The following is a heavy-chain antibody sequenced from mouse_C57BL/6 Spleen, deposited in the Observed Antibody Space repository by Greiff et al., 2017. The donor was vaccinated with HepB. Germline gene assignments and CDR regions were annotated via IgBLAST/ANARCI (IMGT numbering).Heavy chain of an antibody. CDR2: IRNKANGYTT. Sequence: EVNVVESGGGLVQPGASLRLSCAASGFTFTDYYMSWVRQPPGKAPEWLALIRNKANGYTTEYTASVKGRFTISRDNSQNILYLQMNTLRAEDSATYYCVKAVWGDYDDYYAMDYWAQGTSVTVSS. V-gene: IGHV7-4*01. J-gene: IGHJ4*01. CDR1: GFTFTDYY. D-gene: IGHD2-4*01. CDR3: VKAVWGDYDDYYAMDY.